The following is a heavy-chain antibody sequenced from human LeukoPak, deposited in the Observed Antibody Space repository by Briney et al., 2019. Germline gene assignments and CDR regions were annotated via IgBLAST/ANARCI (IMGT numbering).Heavy chain of an antibody. CDR3: ARDRYYYDSSGTRWFDS. D-gene: IGHD3-22*01. J-gene: IGHJ5*01. V-gene: IGHV4-4*07. CDR1: GGSISSYY. Sequence: SETLSHTCTVSGGSISSYYWSWIRQPAGKGLEWIGRIYTSGSTNYNTSLKSRVTMPVHTSKNQFPLKLSFVTAADTAVYYCARDRYYYDSSGTRWFDSWGQGTLVTVSS. CDR2: IYTSGST.